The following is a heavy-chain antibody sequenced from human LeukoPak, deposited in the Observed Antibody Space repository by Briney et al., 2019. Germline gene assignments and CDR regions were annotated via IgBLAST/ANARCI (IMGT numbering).Heavy chain of an antibody. D-gene: IGHD1-14*01. V-gene: IGHV1-2*02. CDR2: INPNSGST. Sequence: ASVKVSCKASGYTFTGYYMHWVRQAPGQGLEWMGWINPNSGSTNYAHNFQGRVTMTRDTSISTAYMELSSLRSDDTAVYYCARFFPGISFDPWGQGTLVTVSS. CDR1: GYTFTGYY. CDR3: ARFFPGISFDP. J-gene: IGHJ5*02.